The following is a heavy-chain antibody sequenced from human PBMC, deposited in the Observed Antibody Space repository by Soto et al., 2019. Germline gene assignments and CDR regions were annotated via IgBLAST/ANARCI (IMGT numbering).Heavy chain of an antibody. D-gene: IGHD6-19*01. CDR3: ARDGPSGWPTD. J-gene: IGHJ4*02. CDR1: GGSISSYY. CDR2: IYYSGST. Sequence: PSETLSLTCTVSGGSISSYYWSWIRQPPGKGLEWIGYIYYSGSTNYNPSLKSRVTISVDTSKNQFSLKLSSVTAADTAVYYCARDGPSGWPTDWGQGTLVTVSS. V-gene: IGHV4-59*01.